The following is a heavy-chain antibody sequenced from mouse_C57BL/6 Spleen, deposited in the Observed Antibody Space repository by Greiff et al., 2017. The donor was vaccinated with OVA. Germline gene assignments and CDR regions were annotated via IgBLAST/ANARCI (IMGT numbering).Heavy chain of an antibody. V-gene: IGHV1-69*01. Sequence: QVQLQQPGAELVMPGASVKLSCKASGYTFTSYWMHWVKQRPGQGLEWIGEIDPSDSYTNYNQKFKGKSTLTVDKSSSTAYMQLSSLTSEDSAVYYCARSDGSSYSYFDDWGQGTTLTVSS. J-gene: IGHJ2*01. CDR3: ARSDGSSYSYFDD. CDR1: GYTFTSYW. CDR2: IDPSDSYT. D-gene: IGHD1-1*01.